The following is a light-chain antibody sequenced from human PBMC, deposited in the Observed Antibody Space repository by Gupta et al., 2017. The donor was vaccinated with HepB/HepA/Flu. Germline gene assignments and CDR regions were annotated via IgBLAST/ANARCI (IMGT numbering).Light chain of an antibody. CDR1: QSVLYSSNNKNY. Sequence: DIVMTQSLDSLAVSLGERATINCKSSQSVLYSSNNKNYLAWYQQKPGQPPKLLIYWASTRESGVPDRVSGSGSGTDFTLTISNLKAEDVAVYYFQQYYSTPLTFGGGTKVEIK. V-gene: IGKV4-1*01. CDR2: WAS. CDR3: QQYYSTPLT. J-gene: IGKJ4*01.